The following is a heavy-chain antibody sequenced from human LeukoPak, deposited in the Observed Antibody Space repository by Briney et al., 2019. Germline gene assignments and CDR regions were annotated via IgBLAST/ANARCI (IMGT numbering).Heavy chain of an antibody. CDR2: INIDGTST. CDR3: ARGGTNYYYMDV. Sequence: GGSLRLSCAASGFTFSNYWMHWVRQVPGKGLVCVSRINIDGTSTSHADSVKGRFTISRDNAKNALYLQMNSLRAEDTALYYCARGGTNYYYMDVWGNGTTVTVSS. D-gene: IGHD3-10*01. J-gene: IGHJ6*03. V-gene: IGHV3-74*01. CDR1: GFTFSNYW.